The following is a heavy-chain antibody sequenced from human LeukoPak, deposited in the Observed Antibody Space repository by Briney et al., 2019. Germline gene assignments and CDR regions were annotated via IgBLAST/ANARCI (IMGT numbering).Heavy chain of an antibody. V-gene: IGHV7-4-1*02. J-gene: IGHJ6*02. CDR3: AREKYNLEGMDV. CDR1: GGTFSSYA. CDR2: INTNTGNP. D-gene: IGHD1-20*01. Sequence: ASVTVSCKASGGTFSSYAISWVRQASGQGLEWMGWINTNTGNPTYDQGFTGRFVFSLNTSVSTAYLQISSLKAEDTAVYYCAREKYNLEGMDVWGQGTTVTVSS.